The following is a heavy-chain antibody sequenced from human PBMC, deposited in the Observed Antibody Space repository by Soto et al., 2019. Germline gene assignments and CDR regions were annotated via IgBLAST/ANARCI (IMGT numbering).Heavy chain of an antibody. J-gene: IGHJ4*02. Sequence: QVQLVESGGGVVQPGRSLRLSCAASRFTFSSYAMHWDRQAPGKGLEWVAVISYDGSNKYYADSVKGRFTISRDNSKNTLFLQMNSLRPEDTAVYYCAPDTAMATELGYWGQGTLVTVSS. CDR1: RFTFSSYA. CDR2: ISYDGSNK. CDR3: APDTAMATELGY. D-gene: IGHD5-18*01. V-gene: IGHV3-30-3*01.